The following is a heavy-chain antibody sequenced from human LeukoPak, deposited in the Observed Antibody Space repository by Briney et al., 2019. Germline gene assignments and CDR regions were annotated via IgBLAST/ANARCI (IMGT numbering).Heavy chain of an antibody. CDR1: GYTFTGYY. Sequence: ASVKVSCKASGYTFTGYYMHWVRQAPGQGLEWMGWINPNSGGTNYAQKFQGWVTMTRDTSISTAYMELSRLRSDGTAVYYCARDDLDGNFDYWGQGTLVTVSS. J-gene: IGHJ4*02. D-gene: IGHD1-26*01. CDR3: ARDDLDGNFDY. V-gene: IGHV1-2*04. CDR2: INPNSGGT.